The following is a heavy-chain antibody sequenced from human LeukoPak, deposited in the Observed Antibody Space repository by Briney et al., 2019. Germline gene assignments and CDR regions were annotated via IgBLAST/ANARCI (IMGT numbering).Heavy chain of an antibody. J-gene: IGHJ6*02. CDR1: GSTFSSYA. V-gene: IGHV3-23*01. CDR2: ISGSGGST. D-gene: IGHD3-3*01. CDR3: AKNALRFLEWLAAWAYYYGMDV. Sequence: GGSLRLSCAASGSTFSSYAMSWVRQAPGKGLEWVSAISGSGGSTYYADSVKGRFTISRDNSKNTLYLQMNSLRAEDTAVYYCAKNALRFLEWLAAWAYYYGMDVWGQGTTVTVSS.